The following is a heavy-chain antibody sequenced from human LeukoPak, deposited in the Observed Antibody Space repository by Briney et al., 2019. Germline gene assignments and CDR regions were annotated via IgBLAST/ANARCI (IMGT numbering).Heavy chain of an antibody. J-gene: IGHJ4*02. CDR1: GYTFTGYH. CDR2: INPNTGDT. Sequence: GASVKVSCKASGYTFTGYHMHWVRQAPGQGLEWMGRINPNTGDTNFAQNFQGRVNMTRDTSITTAYMELSRLRSDDTAVYYCARDGAYHDSSGSYYGVGDDYWGQGTLVTVSS. V-gene: IGHV1-2*02. D-gene: IGHD3-22*01. CDR3: ARDGAYHDSSGSYYGVGDDY.